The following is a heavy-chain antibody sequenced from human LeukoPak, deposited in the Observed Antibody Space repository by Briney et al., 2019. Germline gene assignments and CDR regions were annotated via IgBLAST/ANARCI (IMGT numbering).Heavy chain of an antibody. CDR1: GGSISSYY. Sequence: SETLSLTCTVSGGSISSYYWSWIRQPPGKGLEWIGYLYYSGSTNYNPSLKSRVTISVDTSKNQFSLKLSSVTAADTAVYYCARGHIAAVYSWFDPWGQGTLVTVSS. D-gene: IGHD6-13*01. J-gene: IGHJ5*02. V-gene: IGHV4-59*01. CDR2: LYYSGST. CDR3: ARGHIAAVYSWFDP.